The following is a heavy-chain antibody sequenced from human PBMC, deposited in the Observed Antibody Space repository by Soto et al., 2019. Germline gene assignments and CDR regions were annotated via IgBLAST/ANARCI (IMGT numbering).Heavy chain of an antibody. CDR1: GGSISSFY. J-gene: IGHJ4*02. Sequence: QVQLQESGPGLVKPSETLSLTCTVSGGSISSFYWSWIRQPAGKGLVWIGRIYTSGSTNYNPTLKSRVTMSVHTSKTQFSLKLSSVTAADTAVYYCARGDYGDYFDYWGQGTLVTVSS. D-gene: IGHD4-17*01. CDR2: IYTSGST. V-gene: IGHV4-4*07. CDR3: ARGDYGDYFDY.